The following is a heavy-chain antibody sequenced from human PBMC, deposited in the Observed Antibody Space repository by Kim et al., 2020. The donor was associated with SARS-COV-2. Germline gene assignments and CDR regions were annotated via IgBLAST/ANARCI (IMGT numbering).Heavy chain of an antibody. V-gene: IGHV1-2*02. D-gene: IGHD3-22*01. CDR3: ARARITMTPTSYGMDV. CDR2: INPNSGGT. Sequence: ASVKVSCKASGYTFTGYYMHWVRQAPGQGLEWMGWINPNSGGTNYAQKFQGRVTMTRDTSISTAYMELSRLISDDTAVYYCARARITMTPTSYGMDVWGQGTTVTVSS. J-gene: IGHJ6*02. CDR1: GYTFTGYY.